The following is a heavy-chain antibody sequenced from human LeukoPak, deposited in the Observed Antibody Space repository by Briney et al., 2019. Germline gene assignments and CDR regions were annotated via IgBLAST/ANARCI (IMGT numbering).Heavy chain of an antibody. CDR1: GGSISSGGYS. Sequence: SGTLSLTCAVSGGSISSGGYSWSWIRQPPGKGLEWIGYIYHSGSTYYNPSLKSRVTISVDRSKNQFSLKLSSVTAADTAVYYCARKPYGDYRYWYFDLWGRGTLVTVSS. V-gene: IGHV4-30-2*01. D-gene: IGHD4-17*01. J-gene: IGHJ2*01. CDR3: ARKPYGDYRYWYFDL. CDR2: IYHSGST.